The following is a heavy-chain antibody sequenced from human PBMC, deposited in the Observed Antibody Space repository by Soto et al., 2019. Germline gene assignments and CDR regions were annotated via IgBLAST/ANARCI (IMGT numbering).Heavy chain of an antibody. CDR3: ARSEEYSSSYWYFDL. J-gene: IGHJ2*01. CDR2: ISSSSSYI. V-gene: IGHV3-21*01. CDR1: GFTFSSYS. Sequence: GGSPRLSCAASGFTFSSYSMNWVRQAPGKGLEWVSSISSSSSYIYYADSVKGRFTISRANAKNSLYLQMNSLRAEDTAVYYCARSEEYSSSYWYFDLWGRGTLVTVSS. D-gene: IGHD6-6*01.